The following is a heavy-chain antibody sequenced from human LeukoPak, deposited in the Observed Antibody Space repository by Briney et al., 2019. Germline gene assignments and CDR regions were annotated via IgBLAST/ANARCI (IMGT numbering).Heavy chain of an antibody. CDR3: ARDQAAAGT. CDR1: GFTFSNYW. D-gene: IGHD6-13*01. CDR2: IKFDGSDK. Sequence: GGSLRLSCAASGFTFSNYWMSWVRQAAGKGLEWVANIKFDGSDKFYVDSVKGRFTISRDNAKNLLYLQMNSLRAEDTAVYYCARDQAAAGTWGQGTMVTVSS. V-gene: IGHV3-7*01. J-gene: IGHJ3*01.